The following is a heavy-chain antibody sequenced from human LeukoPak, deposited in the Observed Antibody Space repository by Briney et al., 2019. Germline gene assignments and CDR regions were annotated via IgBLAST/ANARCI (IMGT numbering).Heavy chain of an antibody. V-gene: IGHV3-23*01. CDR2: ISSSGDST. D-gene: IGHD3-22*01. CDR3: AKPGFTMIVL. J-gene: IGHJ4*02. Sequence: GRSLTLSCAAHEFTFSSTAMSWVSQAPGKGLQWVSGISSSGDSTHYAVSVKGRFTISRDNSKSTVYLQPSSLRAEDTAVYYCAKPGFTMIVLWGQGT. CDR1: EFTFSSTA.